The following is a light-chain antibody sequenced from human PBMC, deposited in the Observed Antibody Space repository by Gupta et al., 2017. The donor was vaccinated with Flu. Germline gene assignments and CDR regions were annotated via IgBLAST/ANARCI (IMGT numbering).Light chain of an antibody. CDR1: RSLVYSDGNTY. CDR2: KIS. Sequence: VSLGQPASIACRSNRSLVYSDGNTYLNWFHQRPGQSPRRLIYKISNRDSGVPDRFSGSVSGTDFTLEISRVEADDVGVYYCMQGSHWPYTFGQGTKLEIK. V-gene: IGKV2-30*01. CDR3: MQGSHWPYT. J-gene: IGKJ2*01.